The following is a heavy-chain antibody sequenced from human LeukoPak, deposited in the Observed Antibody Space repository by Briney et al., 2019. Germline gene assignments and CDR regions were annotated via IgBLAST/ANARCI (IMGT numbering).Heavy chain of an antibody. CDR2: ISAYTGNT. CDR1: GYTFSNYS. D-gene: IGHD4-17*01. CDR3: ASDEFDFGAYYFDY. Sequence: GASVKVSCKASGYTFSNYSLSWVRQAPGHGLEWMGWISAYTGNTNYAQKFQGRVTLTTDTSTTTAYMDLRSLRSDDTAVYYCASDEFDFGAYYFDYWGQGTLVTVSS. J-gene: IGHJ4*02. V-gene: IGHV1-18*01.